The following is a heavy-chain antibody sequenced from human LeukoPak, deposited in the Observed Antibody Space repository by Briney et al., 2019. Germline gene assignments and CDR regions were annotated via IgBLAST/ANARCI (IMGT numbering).Heavy chain of an antibody. CDR2: INHSGST. Sequence: SETLSLTCAVYGGSFSGYYWSWIRQPPGKGLEWIGEINHSGSTNYNPSLKSRVTISVDTSKNQFSLKLSSVTAADTAVYYCARIGRYLIYYYGMDVWGQGTTVTVSS. D-gene: IGHD1-1*01. J-gene: IGHJ6*02. CDR1: GGSFSGYY. V-gene: IGHV4-34*01. CDR3: ARIGRYLIYYYGMDV.